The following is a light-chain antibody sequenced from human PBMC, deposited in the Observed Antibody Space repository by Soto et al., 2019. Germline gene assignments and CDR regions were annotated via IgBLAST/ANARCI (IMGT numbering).Light chain of an antibody. V-gene: IGKV3-11*01. CDR1: QSVSRN. J-gene: IGKJ4*01. CDR2: DAS. CDR3: QHRTNWPA. Sequence: IVLTQSPATLSFFPEERATLSCRASQSVSRNLAWYQQKPGQAPRLLIYDASARATGIPARFSGSGSGTDFTLSISSLEPEDFAVYYCQHRTNWPAFGGGAKVDI.